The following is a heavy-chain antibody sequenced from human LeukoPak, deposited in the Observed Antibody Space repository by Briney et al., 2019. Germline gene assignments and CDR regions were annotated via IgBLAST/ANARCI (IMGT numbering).Heavy chain of an antibody. J-gene: IGHJ4*02. D-gene: IGHD1-26*01. Sequence: GGSLRLSCAASGFTFSSYGMHWVRQAPGKGLEWVAVIWYDGSNKYYADSVKGRFAISRDNSKNTLYLQMNSLRAEDTAVYYCARDRATRYFDYWGQGTLDTVSS. V-gene: IGHV3-33*01. CDR1: GFTFSSYG. CDR2: IWYDGSNK. CDR3: ARDRATRYFDY.